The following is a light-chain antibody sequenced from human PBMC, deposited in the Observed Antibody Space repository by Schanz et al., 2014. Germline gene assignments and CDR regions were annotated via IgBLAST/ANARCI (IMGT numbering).Light chain of an antibody. CDR1: SSDVGGYDF. V-gene: IGLV2-14*01. CDR3: SSYRRTDTTYVV. J-gene: IGLJ2*01. Sequence: QSVLTQPASVSGSPGQSITISCTGTSSDVGGYDFVSWYQQHPGKAPKLMIYEATKRPSGVPDRFSGSKSGNTASLTISGLHAEDEDDYYCSSYRRTDTTYVVFGGGTKLTVL. CDR2: EAT.